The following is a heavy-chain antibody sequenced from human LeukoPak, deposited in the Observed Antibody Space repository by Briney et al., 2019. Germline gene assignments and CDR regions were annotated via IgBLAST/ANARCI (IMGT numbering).Heavy chain of an antibody. CDR3: ARDSYSSGWYGYYYGMDV. D-gene: IGHD6-19*01. V-gene: IGHV4-4*07. Sequence: PSETLSLTCTVSGDSISSYYWSWTRQPAGKGLEWIGRIYTSGSTNYNPSLKSRVTMSVDTSKNQFSLKLSSVTAADTAVYYCARDSYSSGWYGYYYGMDVWGQGTTVTVSS. CDR1: GDSISSYY. J-gene: IGHJ6*02. CDR2: IYTSGST.